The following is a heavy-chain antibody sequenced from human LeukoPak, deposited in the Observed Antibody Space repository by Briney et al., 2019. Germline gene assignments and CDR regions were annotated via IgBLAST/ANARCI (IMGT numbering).Heavy chain of an antibody. CDR3: ARVRERELLHYYMDV. CDR1: SGSIRSYY. Sequence: SETLSLTCTVSSGSIRSYYWSWIRQPAGKGLEWIGRIYTSGSTNYNPSLKSRVTMSVDTSKNQFSLKLSSVTAADTAVYYCARVRERELLHYYMDVWGKGTTVTVSS. CDR2: IYTSGST. D-gene: IGHD1-26*01. V-gene: IGHV4-4*07. J-gene: IGHJ6*03.